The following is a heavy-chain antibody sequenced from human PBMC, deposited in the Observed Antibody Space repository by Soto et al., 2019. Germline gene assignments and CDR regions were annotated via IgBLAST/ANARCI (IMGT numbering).Heavy chain of an antibody. CDR3: ASGEGYYDSSGYYVNDAFDI. D-gene: IGHD3-22*01. Sequence: LTCTVSGGSISSGDYYWSWIRQPPGKGLEWIGYIYYSGSTYYNPSLKSRVTISVDTSKNQFSLKLRSVTAEDTAVYYCASGEGYYDSSGYYVNDAFDIWGQGTMVTVSS. CDR1: GGSISSGDYY. CDR2: IYYSGST. V-gene: IGHV4-30-4*01. J-gene: IGHJ3*02.